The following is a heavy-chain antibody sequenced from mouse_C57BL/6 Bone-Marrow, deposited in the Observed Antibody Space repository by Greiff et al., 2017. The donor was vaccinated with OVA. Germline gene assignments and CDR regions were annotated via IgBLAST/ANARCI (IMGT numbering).Heavy chain of an antibody. CDR2: INPNNGGT. CDR3: ARTLYYYGSSYHFAY. J-gene: IGHJ3*01. Sequence: EVKLLESGPELVKPGASVKISCKASGYTFTDYYMNWVKQSHGKSLEWIGDINPNNGGTSYNQKFKGKATLTVDKSSSTAYMELRSLTSEDSAVYYCARTLYYYGSSYHFAYWGQGTLVTVSA. D-gene: IGHD1-1*01. V-gene: IGHV1-26*01. CDR1: GYTFTDYY.